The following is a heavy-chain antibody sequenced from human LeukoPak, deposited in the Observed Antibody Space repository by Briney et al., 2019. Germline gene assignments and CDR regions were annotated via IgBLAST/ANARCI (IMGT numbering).Heavy chain of an antibody. Sequence: PSETLSLTCSVSGDSINTYFWSWIRQPPGKGLEWIGYISYSGSTNYDPSLKSRVTMSVDTSKNQISLKLTSVNAADTVVYFCAGYTSGRFFFDFWGQGALVTVSS. CDR2: ISYSGST. CDR1: GDSINTYF. D-gene: IGHD3-3*01. CDR3: AGYTSGRFFFDF. J-gene: IGHJ4*02. V-gene: IGHV4-59*01.